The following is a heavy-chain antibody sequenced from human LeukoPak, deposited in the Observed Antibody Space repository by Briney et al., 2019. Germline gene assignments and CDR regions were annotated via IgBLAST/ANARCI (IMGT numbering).Heavy chain of an antibody. Sequence: SVKVSCKSSGGTFSSYAVSWVRHAPGQGLEWVGGVISPSGATNSAQKFQGRVTITADESTSTAYMELSSLRSEDTAVYYCARGYYYDSSGYFDYWGQGTLVTVSS. CDR1: GGTFSSYA. V-gene: IGHV1-69*13. CDR2: VISPSGAT. D-gene: IGHD3-22*01. CDR3: ARGYYYDSSGYFDY. J-gene: IGHJ4*02.